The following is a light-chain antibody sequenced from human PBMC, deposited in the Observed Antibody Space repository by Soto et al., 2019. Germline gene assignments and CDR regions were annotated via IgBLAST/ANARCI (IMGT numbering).Light chain of an antibody. CDR3: QSYDSSLSGSGV. Sequence: QSVLTQPPSASGTPGQRVTISCTGSSSNIGAGYDVHWYQQLPGTAPKLLIYGNSNRPSGVPDRFSGSKSGTSASLAITGLQAEDEADYYCQSYDSSLSGSGVFGGGTQLTVL. CDR1: SSNIGAGYD. CDR2: GNS. V-gene: IGLV1-40*01. J-gene: IGLJ3*02.